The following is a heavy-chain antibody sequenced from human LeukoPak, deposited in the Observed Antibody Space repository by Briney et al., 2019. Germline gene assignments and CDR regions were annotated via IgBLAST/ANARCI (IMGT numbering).Heavy chain of an antibody. Sequence: GSLRLSCAASGFTFSNYEMNWVRQAPGKGLEWVSYISSSGSTIYYADPVQGRLTISRDNAQNSMYLQMNSLRAEDTAVYYCAKGVLGYYNGGSCYPLDYWGQGTLVTVSS. V-gene: IGHV3-48*03. D-gene: IGHD2-15*01. CDR1: GFTFSNYE. J-gene: IGHJ4*02. CDR2: ISSSGSTI. CDR3: AKGVLGYYNGGSCYPLDY.